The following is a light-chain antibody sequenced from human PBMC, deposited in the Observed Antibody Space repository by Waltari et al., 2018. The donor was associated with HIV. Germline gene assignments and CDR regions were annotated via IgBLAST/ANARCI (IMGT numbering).Light chain of an antibody. Sequence: QSALTQPASVSGSLGQSITISCTGTNSDIGAYNYVSWYRQHPGKAPKLIIYDVTYRHSGVSARFSGFKSGNTASLSISGLQAEDEADYYCSSYTSINSLILFGGGTKLTVL. CDR1: NSDIGAYNY. V-gene: IGLV2-14*03. J-gene: IGLJ2*01. CDR3: SSYTSINSLIL. CDR2: DVT.